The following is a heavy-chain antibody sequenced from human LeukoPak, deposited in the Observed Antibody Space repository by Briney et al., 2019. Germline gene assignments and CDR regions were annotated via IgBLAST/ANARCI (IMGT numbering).Heavy chain of an antibody. CDR3: ASGYSSSWYPDY. D-gene: IGHD6-13*01. V-gene: IGHV5-51*01. CDR2: IYPGDSDT. Sequence: GESLQISCRGSGYRFSSYWIGWVRQMPGKGLAWMGIIYPGDSDTRYSPSFQGQVTISADKSISTAYLQWSSLKASDTAMYYCASGYSSSWYPDYWGQGTLVTVSS. CDR1: GYRFSSYW. J-gene: IGHJ4*02.